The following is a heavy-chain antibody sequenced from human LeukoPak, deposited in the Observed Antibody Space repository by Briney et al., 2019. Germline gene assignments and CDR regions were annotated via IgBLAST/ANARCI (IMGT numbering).Heavy chain of an antibody. V-gene: IGHV1-2*02. CDR1: GYTFTGYY. J-gene: IGHJ3*02. D-gene: IGHD2-15*01. Sequence: ASVKVSCKASGYTFTGYYMHWVRQAPGQGLEWMGWINPNSGGTNYAQKFQGRVTMTRDTSISTAYMELSRLRSDDTAVYYCATEVVVVARDAFDIWGQGTMVTVSS. CDR3: ATEVVVVARDAFDI. CDR2: INPNSGGT.